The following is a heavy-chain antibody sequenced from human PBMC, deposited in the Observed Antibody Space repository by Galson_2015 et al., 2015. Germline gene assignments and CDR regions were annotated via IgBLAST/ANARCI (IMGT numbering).Heavy chain of an antibody. CDR2: ISGSGGST. CDR3: AKDCGQPAPQWLAQDDALDI. CDR1: GFTFSSYA. Sequence: SLRLSCAASGFTFSSYAMSWVRQAPGKGLEWVSAISGSGGSTYYADSVKGRFTISRDNSKNTLYLQMNSLRAEDTAVYYCAKDCGQPAPQWLAQDDALDIWGQGTMVTVSS. D-gene: IGHD6-19*01. J-gene: IGHJ3*02. V-gene: IGHV3-23*01.